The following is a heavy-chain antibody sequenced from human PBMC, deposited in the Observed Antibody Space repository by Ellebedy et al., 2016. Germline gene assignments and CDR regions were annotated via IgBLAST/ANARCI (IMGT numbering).Heavy chain of an antibody. CDR1: GFDFKYYA. V-gene: IGHV3-43D*04. CDR2: ISYDSSNI. CDR3: VKERPLESSSGFDW. D-gene: IGHD3-22*01. Sequence: GGSLRLSCEASGFDFKYYAMHWVRQPPGKGLEWVSLISYDSSNIRYADSVKRRFTVSRDNSKDSLYLQMNSLRPEDTALYYCVKERPLESSSGFDWWGPGTLVTVSS. J-gene: IGHJ4*02.